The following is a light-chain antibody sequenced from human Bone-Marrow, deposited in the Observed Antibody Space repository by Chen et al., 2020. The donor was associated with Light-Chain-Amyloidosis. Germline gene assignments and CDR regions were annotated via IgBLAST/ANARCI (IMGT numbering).Light chain of an antibody. Sequence: QSALTQPASVSGSPGQSLTISCTGTSSDVGGDNHVSWYQQHPDKAPKLMIYEVTNRPSWVPDRFSGSKSDNTASLTISGLQTEDKADYFCSSYTITNTLVFGSGTRVTVL. CDR3: SSYTITNTLV. CDR2: EVT. V-gene: IGLV2-14*01. J-gene: IGLJ1*01. CDR1: SSDVGGDNH.